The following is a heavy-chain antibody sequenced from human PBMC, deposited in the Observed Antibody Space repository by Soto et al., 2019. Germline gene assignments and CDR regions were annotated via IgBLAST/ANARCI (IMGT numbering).Heavy chain of an antibody. J-gene: IGHJ4*02. Sequence: QVQLVQSGAEVKRPGASVKVSCKASGYTFTTYYMHWVRPAPGQGLEWLGIINPNGGSTTYAKKFQGRVTRTKDTSTTTVYVELLSLRSEDTAVYYCARAGYCSGGTCFHGNFDYWGQGTLVTVSA. V-gene: IGHV1-46*01. CDR2: INPNGGST. CDR3: ARAGYCSGGTCFHGNFDY. CDR1: GYTFTTYY. D-gene: IGHD2-15*01.